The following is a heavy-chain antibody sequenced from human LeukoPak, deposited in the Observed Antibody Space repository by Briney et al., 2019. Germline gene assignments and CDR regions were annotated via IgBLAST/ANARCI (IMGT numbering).Heavy chain of an antibody. CDR1: GGTFSSYA. Sequence: ASVNVSCKASGGTFSSYAISWVRQAPGQGLEWMGGIIPIFGTANYAQKFQGRVTITADESTSTAYMELSSLRSEDTAVYYCARARLRGYYGMDVWGQGTTVTVSS. J-gene: IGHJ6*02. D-gene: IGHD2-15*01. CDR3: ARARLRGYYGMDV. CDR2: IIPIFGTA. V-gene: IGHV1-69*01.